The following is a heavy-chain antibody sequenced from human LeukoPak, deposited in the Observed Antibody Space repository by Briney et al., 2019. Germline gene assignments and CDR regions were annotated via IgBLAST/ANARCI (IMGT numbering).Heavy chain of an antibody. V-gene: IGHV1-69*02. CDR1: GGTFSSYT. D-gene: IGHD4-11*01. CDR2: IIPILGIP. J-gene: IGHJ6*02. CDR3: ARGTTITTNCYYGMDG. Sequence: SVSLSCKASGGTFSSYTLTWVRRAPGQGLEWMGRIIPILGIPNYAQKFQGRVTITADKSTSTAYMDLSSLRSEDTAVYYCARGTTITTNCYYGMDGWGHGITVSVSS.